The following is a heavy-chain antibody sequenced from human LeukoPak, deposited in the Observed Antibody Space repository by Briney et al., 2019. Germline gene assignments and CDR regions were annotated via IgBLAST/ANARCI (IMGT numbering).Heavy chain of an antibody. D-gene: IGHD3-3*01. V-gene: IGHV3-23*01. CDR3: AKMDVVIIRGWFDP. CDR1: GFTFSNYA. Sequence: GRSLRLCWAASGFTFSNYAMNWVRQAPGKGLEWVSYINGDSGATLYADSVKGRFTIARDNSKNTLYLKMNTLRAEDTAVYYCAKMDVVIIRGWFDPWGQGTLVTVSS. CDR2: INGDSGAT. J-gene: IGHJ5*02.